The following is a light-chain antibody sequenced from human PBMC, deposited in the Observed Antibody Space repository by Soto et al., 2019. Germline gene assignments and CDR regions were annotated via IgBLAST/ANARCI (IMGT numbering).Light chain of an antibody. Sequence: QSALTQPASVSGSPGQSSTISCTGTSSDVGGYNYVSWYQQHPGKAPKLRIYDVSNRTSGVSNRFSGSKSGNTASLTISGLQAEDEADYYCSSYTSSSSPYVFGTGTKVTVL. CDR2: DVS. J-gene: IGLJ1*01. CDR3: SSYTSSSSPYV. CDR1: SSDVGGYNY. V-gene: IGLV2-14*01.